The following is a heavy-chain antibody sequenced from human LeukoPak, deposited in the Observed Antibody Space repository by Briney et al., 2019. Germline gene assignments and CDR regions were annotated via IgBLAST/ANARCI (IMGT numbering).Heavy chain of an antibody. CDR2: ISGSGGNT. J-gene: IGHJ4*02. V-gene: IGHV3-23*01. CDR1: GFTFNIYA. CDR3: VKDPLDY. Sequence: GGSLRLSYVASGFTFNIYAMIWVRQAPGKGLEWVSGISGSGGNTYNADYVKGRFTISRDNSKNTLYLQMNSLRAEDTAIYYCVKDPLDYWGQGTLVTVSS.